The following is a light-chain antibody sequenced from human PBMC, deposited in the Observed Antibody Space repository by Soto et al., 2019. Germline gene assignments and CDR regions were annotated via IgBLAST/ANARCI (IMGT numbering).Light chain of an antibody. CDR3: CSDSVSNINTVV. V-gene: IGLV2-14*01. Sequence: QSALTQPASVSGSPGQSITISCTGTSSDIGKYNYVSWFQQHPAKAPKLLIFEVSPPPSGVSNRFSASKSGNTASLTISGRQAEVEADYYCCSDSVSNINTVVFGGGTKLTVL. CDR1: SSDIGKYNY. CDR2: EVS. J-gene: IGLJ2*01.